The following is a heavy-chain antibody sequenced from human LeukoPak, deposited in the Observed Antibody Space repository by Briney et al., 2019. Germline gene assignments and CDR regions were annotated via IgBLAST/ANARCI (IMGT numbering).Heavy chain of an antibody. CDR2: IYTSGST. D-gene: IGHD4-23*01. Sequence: SETLSLTCTVSGGSINNYYWIWIRQPAGKGLEWIGRIYTSGSTNYNPSLKSRVTMSVDTSKNQFSLKLSSVTAADTAVYYCARDYGRPPQNSGAFDIWGQGTMVTVSS. CDR1: GGSINNYY. J-gene: IGHJ3*02. V-gene: IGHV4-4*07. CDR3: ARDYGRPPQNSGAFDI.